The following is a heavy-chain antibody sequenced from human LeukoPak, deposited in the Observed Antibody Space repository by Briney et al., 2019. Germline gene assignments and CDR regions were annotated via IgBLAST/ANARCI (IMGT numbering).Heavy chain of an antibody. J-gene: IGHJ6*02. V-gene: IGHV4-59*02. CDR2: IHYSGHT. CDR3: VYSSGWINFYYYGMDV. Sequence: KPSETLSLTCTVSGVSVSNDFWSWIRQTPGKRPEWIGYIHYSGHTNYNPSLESRVTMSSDTAKNQFSLRLRSVTAADTAVYYCVYSSGWINFYYYGMDVWGQGTTVTVSS. D-gene: IGHD6-19*01. CDR1: GVSVSNDF.